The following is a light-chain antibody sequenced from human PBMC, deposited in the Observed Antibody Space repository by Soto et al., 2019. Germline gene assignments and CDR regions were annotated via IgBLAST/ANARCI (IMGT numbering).Light chain of an antibody. J-gene: IGKJ1*01. CDR2: SAS. Sequence: EIVMTQSPATLSVSPGEGATLSCRASQTVSSKLAWYQQKPGQAPRLLSYSASTRATGIPARFIGRRSVTEYTPIVCSLQSEDCSVFCCQQYNSWLWTFGQGIKVEIK. CDR1: QTVSSK. CDR3: QQYNSWLWT. V-gene: IGKV3-15*01.